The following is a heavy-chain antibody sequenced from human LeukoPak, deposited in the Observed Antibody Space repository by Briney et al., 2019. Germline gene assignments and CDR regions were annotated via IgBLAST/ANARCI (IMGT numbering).Heavy chain of an antibody. J-gene: IGHJ4*02. V-gene: IGHV1-2*02. CDR3: ARVGEWLRSDPSNKQGPQFDY. CDR2: INPNSGGT. CDR1: GYTFTDYS. D-gene: IGHD5-12*01. Sequence: GASVKVSCKASGYTFTDYSMHWVRQAPGQGLEWMGWINPNSGGTNYAQKFQGRVTMTRDTSISTAYMELSRLRSDDTAVYYCARVGEWLRSDPSNKQGPQFDYWGQGTLVTVSS.